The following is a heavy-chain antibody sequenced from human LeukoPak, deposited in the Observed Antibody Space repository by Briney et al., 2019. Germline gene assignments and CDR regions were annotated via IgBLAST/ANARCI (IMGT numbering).Heavy chain of an antibody. Sequence: SETLSLTCTVSGGSIRSSYYYWGWIRQPPGKGLEWIGSIYDSGSTYYNPSLKSRVTISVDTSKNQFSLKLSSVTAADTAVYYCARMYSSGWYTDYWGQGTLVTVSS. D-gene: IGHD6-19*01. V-gene: IGHV4-39*07. CDR1: GGSIRSSYYY. CDR2: IYDSGST. J-gene: IGHJ4*02. CDR3: ARMYSSGWYTDY.